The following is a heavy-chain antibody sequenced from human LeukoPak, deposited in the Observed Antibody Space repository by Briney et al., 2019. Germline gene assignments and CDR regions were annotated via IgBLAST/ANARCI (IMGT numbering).Heavy chain of an antibody. CDR3: VRDEARYSSGYYPNWFDP. CDR1: GYTFTSYG. CDR2: ISAYNGNT. V-gene: IGHV1-18*01. J-gene: IGHJ5*02. D-gene: IGHD3-22*01. Sequence: GASVNVSCTASGYTFTSYGISWVRQARGQGLEWMGWISAYNGNTHYAQKFQGRVTMTTDTSTSTANMELRSLRSDDTAVYYCVRDEARYSSGYYPNWFDPWGQGTLVTVSS.